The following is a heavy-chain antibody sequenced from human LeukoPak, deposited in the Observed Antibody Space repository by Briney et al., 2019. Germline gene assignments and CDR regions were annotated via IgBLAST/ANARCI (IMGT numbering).Heavy chain of an antibody. CDR3: ARDEGYSSGWSELYYYYGMDV. J-gene: IGHJ6*02. CDR2: INSDGSST. D-gene: IGHD6-19*01. CDR1: GFTFSSYW. Sequence: PGGSLRLSCAASGFTFSSYWMHWVRQAPGKGLVWVSRINSDGSSTSYADSVKGRFTISRDNAKNTLYLQMNSLRAEDTAVYYCARDEGYSSGWSELYYYYGMDVWGQGTTVTVSS. V-gene: IGHV3-74*01.